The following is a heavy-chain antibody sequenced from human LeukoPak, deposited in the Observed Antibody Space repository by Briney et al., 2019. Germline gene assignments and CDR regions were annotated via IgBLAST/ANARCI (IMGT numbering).Heavy chain of an antibody. Sequence: TVKLSYNSSVHTFTVYYMHGAPHPPAQGLEWMGWLHPNSGGTNYAQKFQGRVTMSRDTSISTADMELSRLRSDDTAVYYCARGRYRQLVGSWFDPWGQGNLVTVSS. D-gene: IGHD6-6*01. CDR2: LHPNSGGT. CDR3: ARGRYRQLVGSWFDP. J-gene: IGHJ5*02. V-gene: IGHV1-2*02. CDR1: VHTFTVYY.